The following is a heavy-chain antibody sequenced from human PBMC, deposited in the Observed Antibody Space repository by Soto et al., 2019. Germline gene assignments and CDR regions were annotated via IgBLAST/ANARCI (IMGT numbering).Heavy chain of an antibody. J-gene: IGHJ4*02. CDR1: GYTFTGYY. CDR3: AREWRFGSSSRLDY. D-gene: IGHD6-6*01. V-gene: IGHV1-2*04. CDR2: INPNSGGT. Sequence: VASVKVSCKASGYTFTGYYMHWVRQAPGQGLEWMGWINPNSGGTNYAQKFQGWVTMTRDTSISTAYMELSRLRSDDTAVYYCAREWRFGSSSRLDYWGQGTLVTVSS.